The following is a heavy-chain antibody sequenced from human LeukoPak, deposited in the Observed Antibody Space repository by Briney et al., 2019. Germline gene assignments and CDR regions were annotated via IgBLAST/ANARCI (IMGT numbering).Heavy chain of an antibody. CDR2: ISYDGSNK. J-gene: IGHJ3*02. D-gene: IGHD6-6*01. V-gene: IGHV3-30*18. Sequence: PGGSLRLSCAASGFTVSSNYMSWVRQAPGKGLEWVAVISYDGSNKYYADSVKGRFTISRDNSKNTLYLQMNSLRAEDTAVYYCAKDRLVGAFDIWGQGTMATVSS. CDR3: AKDRLVGAFDI. CDR1: GFTVSSNY.